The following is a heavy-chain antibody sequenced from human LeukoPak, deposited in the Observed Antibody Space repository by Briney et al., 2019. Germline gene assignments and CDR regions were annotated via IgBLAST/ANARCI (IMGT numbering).Heavy chain of an antibody. CDR1: GASISSSGYS. Sequence: SQTLSLTCAVSGASISSSGYSWWWVRQPPGKGLEWIGYVYYSGTTYYNPSLNSRLTISADPSKSQFSLKLTSVTAADTAVYYCATRGDYSDTSGNSYDALDIWGQGTMVTVSS. CDR3: ATRGDYSDTSGNSYDALDI. D-gene: IGHD3-22*01. V-gene: IGHV4-30-4*07. CDR2: VYYSGTT. J-gene: IGHJ3*02.